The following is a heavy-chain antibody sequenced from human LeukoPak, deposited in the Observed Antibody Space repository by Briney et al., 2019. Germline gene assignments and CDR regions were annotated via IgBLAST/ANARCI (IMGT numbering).Heavy chain of an antibody. V-gene: IGHV4-59*01. CDR2: IYYSGST. CDR1: GGSISSYY. D-gene: IGHD6-13*01. CDR3: ARARYSSSWYRGRNWFDP. J-gene: IGHJ5*02. Sequence: SETLSLTCTVSGGSISSYYWSWIRQPPGKGLEWIGYIYYSGSTNYNPSLKSRVTISVDTSKNQFSLKLSSVTAADTAVYYCARARYSSSWYRGRNWFDPLGQGTLVTVSS.